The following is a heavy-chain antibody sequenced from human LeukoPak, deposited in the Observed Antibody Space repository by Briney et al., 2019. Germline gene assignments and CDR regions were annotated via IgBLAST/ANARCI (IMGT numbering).Heavy chain of an antibody. V-gene: IGHV4-61*09. CDR3: ARARYSSSWFFDY. J-gene: IGHJ4*02. D-gene: IGHD6-13*01. CDR1: GDSVSSDNYY. Sequence: SETLSLTCTVSGDSVSSDNYYWSWIRQPAGKGLEWIGHIYTSVITTYNPSLKSRVTMSLDTSKNQFSLNLNSVTAADTAIYTCARARYSSSWFFDYWGQGTLVTVSS. CDR2: IYTSVIT.